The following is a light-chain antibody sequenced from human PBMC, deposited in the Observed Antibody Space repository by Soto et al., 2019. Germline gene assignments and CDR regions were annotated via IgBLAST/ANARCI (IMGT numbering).Light chain of an antibody. J-gene: IGLJ3*02. CDR2: EGS. CDR1: SSDVGSYNL. V-gene: IGLV2-23*01. Sequence: QSVLTQHASVSGSPGQSITISCTGTSSDVGSYNLVSWYQQHPGKAPKLMIYEGSKRPSGVSNRFSGSKSGNTASLTISGLQAEDEADYYCCSYAGSRVFGGGTKVTVL. CDR3: CSYAGSRV.